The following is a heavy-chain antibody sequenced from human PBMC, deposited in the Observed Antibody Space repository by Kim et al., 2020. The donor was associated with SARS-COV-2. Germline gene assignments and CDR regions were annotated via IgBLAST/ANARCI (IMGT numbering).Heavy chain of an antibody. D-gene: IGHD2-2*01. Sequence: GGSLRLSCSASGFTFSSYAMHWVRQAPGKGLEYVSAISSNGGSTYYADSVKGRFTISRDNSKNTLYLQMSSLRAEDTAVYYCVKATSQRPSSYYYYGMDVWGQGTTVTVSS. CDR3: VKATSQRPSSYYYYGMDV. V-gene: IGHV3-64D*09. J-gene: IGHJ6*02. CDR1: GFTFSSYA. CDR2: ISSNGGST.